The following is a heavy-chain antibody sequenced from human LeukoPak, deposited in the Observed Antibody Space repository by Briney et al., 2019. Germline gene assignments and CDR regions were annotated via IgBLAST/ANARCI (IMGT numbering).Heavy chain of an antibody. V-gene: IGHV1-2*02. D-gene: IGHD1-20*01. CDR3: AREITGMIGPTDY. J-gene: IGHJ4*02. CDR1: GYTFSGYY. CDR2: INPNSGDT. Sequence: ASVKVSCKASGYTFSGYYVHWVRQAPGQGLQWMGWINPNSGDTNYAQKFQGRVTMTGDTSISTAYMELSRLTSDDTAVYYCAREITGMIGPTDYWGQGTLVTVSS.